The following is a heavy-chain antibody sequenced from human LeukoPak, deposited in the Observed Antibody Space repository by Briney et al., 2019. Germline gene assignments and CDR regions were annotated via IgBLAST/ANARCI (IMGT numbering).Heavy chain of an antibody. CDR2: ISAYNGNT. D-gene: IGHD2-21*01. J-gene: IGHJ5*02. CDR3: VRDRIRRWFDP. V-gene: IGHV1-18*01. CDR1: GYTFTSYG. Sequence: ASVKVSCKASGYTFTSYGISWVRQAPGQGLEWMGWISAYNGNTNYAQKLQGRVTMTTDTSTSTAYMELRSLRSDDTAVYYCVRDRIRRWFDPWGQRTLVTVSS.